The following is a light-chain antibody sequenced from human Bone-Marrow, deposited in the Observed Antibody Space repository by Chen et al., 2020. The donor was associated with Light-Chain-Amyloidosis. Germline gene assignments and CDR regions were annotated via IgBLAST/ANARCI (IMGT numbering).Light chain of an antibody. J-gene: IGKJ4*01. V-gene: IGKV3-15*01. Sequence: EIVMTQSPATLSVSPGERATLSCRASPSVSSNLAWYQQKPGQAPRLLIYGASTRATGIPARFSGSGSVTEFTLTISSLQSEDFAVYYCQQYNNWPPTFGGGTKVEIK. CDR1: PSVSSN. CDR3: QQYNNWPPT. CDR2: GAS.